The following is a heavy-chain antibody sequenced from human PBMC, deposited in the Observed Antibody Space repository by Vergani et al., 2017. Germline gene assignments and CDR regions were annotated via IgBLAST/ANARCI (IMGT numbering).Heavy chain of an antibody. CDR2: MKQDESET. CDR1: GFTFSSYS. CDR3: ARERDGAWDY. D-gene: IGHD4-17*01. Sequence: EVQLVESGGGLVQPGGSLRLSCAASGFTFSSYSMNWVRQAPGKGLEWVATMKQDESETYYLDSVKGRFAISRDNAKKSLYLQMHSLRAEDTAVYFCARERDGAWDYWGQGTLVTVSS. J-gene: IGHJ4*02. V-gene: IGHV3-7*01.